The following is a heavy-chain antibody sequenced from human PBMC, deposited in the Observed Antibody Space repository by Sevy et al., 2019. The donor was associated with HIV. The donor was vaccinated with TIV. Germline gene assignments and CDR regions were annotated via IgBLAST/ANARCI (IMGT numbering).Heavy chain of an antibody. V-gene: IGHV3-7*01. D-gene: IGHD3-9*01. CDR1: GFSFSKYW. Sequence: GGSLRLSCAASGFSFSKYWMSWVRQAPGKGLEWVANIKEDGSQKNYLGSLKGRFTISRDNARNLLYLQMNNLRADDTAVYYFARDPDILSGYPSHYFDDWGQGTLVTVSS. J-gene: IGHJ4*02. CDR3: ARDPDILSGYPSHYFDD. CDR2: IKEDGSQK.